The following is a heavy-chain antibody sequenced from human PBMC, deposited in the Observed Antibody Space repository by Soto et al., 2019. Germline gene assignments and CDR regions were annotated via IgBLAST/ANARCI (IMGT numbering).Heavy chain of an antibody. V-gene: IGHV3-64D*08. J-gene: IGHJ4*02. Sequence: AGGSLRLSCSASGFTFSSYAMHWVRQAPGKGLEYVSAISSNGGSTYYADSVKGRFTISRDNSKNTLYLQMSSLRAEDTAVYYSVLSRRWSYYDSSGYYYPHFDYWGQGTLVTVSS. CDR2: ISSNGGST. CDR1: GFTFSSYA. D-gene: IGHD3-22*01. CDR3: VLSRRWSYYDSSGYYYPHFDY.